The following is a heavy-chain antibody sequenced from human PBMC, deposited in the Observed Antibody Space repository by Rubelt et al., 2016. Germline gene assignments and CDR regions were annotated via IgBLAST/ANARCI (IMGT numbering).Heavy chain of an antibody. CDR1: GYTFTSYG. J-gene: IGHJ4*02. V-gene: IGHV1-18*01. D-gene: IGHD6-13*01. Sequence: QVQLVQSGAEVKKPGASVKVSCKASGYTFTSYGISWVRQAPGQGLEWMGWISAYNGNTNYAQKFQGRVTITRDTSASTAYMELSSLRSEDTAVYYCARGGAAAGTVDYWGQGTLVTVSS. CDR3: ARGGAAAGTVDY. CDR2: ISAYNGNT.